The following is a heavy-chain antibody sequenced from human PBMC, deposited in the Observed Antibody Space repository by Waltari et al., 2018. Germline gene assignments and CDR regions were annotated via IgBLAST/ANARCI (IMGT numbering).Heavy chain of an antibody. Sequence: QVLLVQSGAEVKKPGASVKVSCKASGYTFTSYDINWVRQASGQGFEWLGWMNPNNNITGYEQKFQGRVSITSDSSKSTAYMELSSLKSEDTAVYYCARMGGWNSDFWGQGTPVIVSS. CDR2: MNPNNNIT. CDR1: GYTFTSYD. CDR3: ARMGGWNSDF. V-gene: IGHV1-8*01. D-gene: IGHD2-15*01. J-gene: IGHJ4*02.